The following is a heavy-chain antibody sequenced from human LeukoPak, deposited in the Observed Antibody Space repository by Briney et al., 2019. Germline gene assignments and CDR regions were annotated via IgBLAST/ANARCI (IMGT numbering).Heavy chain of an antibody. Sequence: PGGSLRLSCAASGFTFSTYWMSWVRQAPGKGLEWVANIQQDGNEKYYVDSVKGRFTISRDNAKNSLFLQMNNLRVEDSAVYYCARGDAFSGDYWGQGTLVTVSS. J-gene: IGHJ4*02. V-gene: IGHV3-7*04. CDR3: ARGDAFSGDY. CDR2: IQQDGNEK. D-gene: IGHD2-2*01. CDR1: GFTFSTYW.